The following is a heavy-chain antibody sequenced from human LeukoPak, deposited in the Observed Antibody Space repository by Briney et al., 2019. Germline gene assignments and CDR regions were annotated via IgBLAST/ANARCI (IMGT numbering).Heavy chain of an antibody. J-gene: IGHJ4*02. V-gene: IGHV4-59*01. Sequence: PSETLSLTCTVSGGSISSYYWSWIWQPPGKGLEWIGYIYYSGSTNCNPSLKSRVTISVDTSKNQFSLKLSSVTAADTAVYYCARVNKRTYYYGSGSYWFDYWGQGTLVTVSS. CDR2: IYYSGST. CDR3: ARVNKRTYYYGSGSYWFDY. D-gene: IGHD3-10*01. CDR1: GGSISSYY.